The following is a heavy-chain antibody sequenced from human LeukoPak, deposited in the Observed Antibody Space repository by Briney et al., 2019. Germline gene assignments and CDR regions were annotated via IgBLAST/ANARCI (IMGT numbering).Heavy chain of an antibody. Sequence: GRSLRLSCAASGGTFSNYVMHWVRQAPGKGLEWVAVVSDDATNRYYAEFVQGRFTISRDNSKNTLYLQMDSLRLEDTALYYCAKKGYCGGGSDTFDIWGQGTMVTVSS. CDR3: AKKGYCGGGSDTFDI. J-gene: IGHJ3*02. D-gene: IGHD2-21*01. V-gene: IGHV3-30*01. CDR2: VSDDATNR. CDR1: GGTFSNYV.